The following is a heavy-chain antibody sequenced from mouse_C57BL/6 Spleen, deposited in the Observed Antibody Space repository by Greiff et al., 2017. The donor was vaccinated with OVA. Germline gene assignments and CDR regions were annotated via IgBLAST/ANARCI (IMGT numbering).Heavy chain of an antibody. Sequence: EVKVVESGGDLVKPGGSLKLSCAASGFTFSSYGMSWVRQTPDKRLEWVATISSGGSYTYYPDSVKGRFTISRDNAKNTLYLQMSSLKSEDTAMYYCASSYSNYAMDYWGQGTSVTVSS. V-gene: IGHV5-6*01. D-gene: IGHD2-5*01. CDR3: ASSYSNYAMDY. CDR2: ISSGGSYT. CDR1: GFTFSSYG. J-gene: IGHJ4*01.